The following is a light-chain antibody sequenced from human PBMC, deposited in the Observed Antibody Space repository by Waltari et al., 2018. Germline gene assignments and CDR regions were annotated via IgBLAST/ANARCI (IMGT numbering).Light chain of an antibody. V-gene: IGKV1-5*01. CDR2: GPS. CDR3: QQYKNYPHT. CDR1: QCISSW. Sequence: DIQMTQSPSSLSASVGDRVTITCGASQCISSWLAWYQQKPGKAPKLLIYGPSNLQIGVPARFSGSGSGTEFTLTISSLQPDDFAVYYCQQYKNYPHTFGQGTRLEIK. J-gene: IGKJ2*01.